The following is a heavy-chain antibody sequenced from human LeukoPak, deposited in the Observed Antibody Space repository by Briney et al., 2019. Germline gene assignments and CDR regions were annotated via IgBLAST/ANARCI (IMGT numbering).Heavy chain of an antibody. J-gene: IGHJ3*02. V-gene: IGHV4-61*08. D-gene: IGHD3-3*01. Sequence: SQTLSLTCTVSGGSISSGGYYWSWIRQHPGKGLEWIGYIYYSGSTNYNPSLKSRVTISVDTSKNQFSLKLSSVTAADTAVYYCARARDYDFWSGYPDAFDIWGQGTMVTVSS. CDR2: IYYSGST. CDR1: GGSISSGGYY. CDR3: ARARDYDFWSGYPDAFDI.